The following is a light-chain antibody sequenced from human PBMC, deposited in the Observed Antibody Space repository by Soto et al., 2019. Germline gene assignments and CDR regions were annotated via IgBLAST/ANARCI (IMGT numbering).Light chain of an antibody. Sequence: QSALTQPRSVSGSPGQSVTVSCTGTSSDVGGYDHVSWYQQHPGKAPKLMIYDVIKRPSGVPERFSGSKSGNTASLTISGHHAEDEADYYCCSSAGTFTFVFGTGTKLTVL. CDR3: CSSAGTFTFV. J-gene: IGLJ1*01. CDR1: SSDVGGYDH. CDR2: DVI. V-gene: IGLV2-11*01.